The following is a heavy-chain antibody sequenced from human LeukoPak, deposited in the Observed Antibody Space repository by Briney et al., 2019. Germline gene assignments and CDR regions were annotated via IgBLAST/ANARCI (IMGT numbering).Heavy chain of an antibody. J-gene: IGHJ4*02. V-gene: IGHV1-2*02. Sequence: ASVKVSCKASGYTFTGYYMHWVRQAPGQGLEWMGWINPNSGGTNYAQKFQGRVTMTRDTSISTAYMELSRLRSDDTAVYYCARDDYYGSGSYHDYWGQGTLVTVSS. D-gene: IGHD3-10*01. CDR2: INPNSGGT. CDR3: ARDDYYGSGSYHDY. CDR1: GYTFTGYY.